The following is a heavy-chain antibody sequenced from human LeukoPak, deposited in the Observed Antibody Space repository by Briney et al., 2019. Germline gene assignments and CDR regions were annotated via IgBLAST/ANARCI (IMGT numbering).Heavy chain of an antibody. V-gene: IGHV4-31*03. D-gene: IGHD3-22*01. CDR3: ATARTDRSGYYLNAFDI. J-gene: IGHJ3*02. CDR1: GGSISSDDYY. Sequence: PSQTLSLTCTVSGGSISSDDYYWSWIRQHPGKGLEWIGYIYYSGGTHYNPSLKSRVTVSADTSKTQFSLKLSSVTAADTAVYYCATARTDRSGYYLNAFDIWGHGTMVTVSS. CDR2: IYYSGGT.